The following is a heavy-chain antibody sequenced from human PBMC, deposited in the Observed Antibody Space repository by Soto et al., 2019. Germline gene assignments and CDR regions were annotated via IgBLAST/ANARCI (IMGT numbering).Heavy chain of an antibody. CDR2: ISGNGANT. CDR1: GLTFSTYA. V-gene: IGHV3-23*01. CDR3: AKDRPNYCGSGGGYYKAGGDY. D-gene: IGHD3-10*01. J-gene: IGHJ4*02. Sequence: EVQLLGSGGGLVQPGGSLRLSCAASGLTFSTYAMSWVRQAPGKGLEWVSSISGNGANTYYTDSVKGRFIISRDNSKNTLFLQMNSLRAEDTALYYCAKDRPNYCGSGGGYYKAGGDYWGQGTLVTVSS.